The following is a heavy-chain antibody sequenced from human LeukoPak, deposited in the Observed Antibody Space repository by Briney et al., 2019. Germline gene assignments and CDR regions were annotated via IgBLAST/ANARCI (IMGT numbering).Heavy chain of an antibody. D-gene: IGHD5-18*01. CDR1: GFTFSSYS. V-gene: IGHV3-30*04. Sequence: PGGSLRLSCAASGFTFSSYSMDWVRQAPGKGLEWVAVISYDGSNQHKPDPVRGRFTISKDNSKNTLEMQMNSLRAEDTAVYYCATDLHGRYSYGYRHWGQGTLVTVSS. CDR3: ATDLHGRYSYGYRH. J-gene: IGHJ4*02. CDR2: ISYDGSNQ.